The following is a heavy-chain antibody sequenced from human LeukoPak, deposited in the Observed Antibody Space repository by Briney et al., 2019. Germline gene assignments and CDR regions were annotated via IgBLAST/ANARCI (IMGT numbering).Heavy chain of an antibody. J-gene: IGHJ3*02. Sequence: GGSLRLSCAASGFTFSSYWMSWVRQAPGKGLEWVANIKQDGSEKYYVDSVKGRFTISRDNAKNSLYLQMNSLRAEDTAVYYCARVWGITMVRGVIGDAFDIWGQGTMVTVSS. CDR1: GFTFSSYW. D-gene: IGHD3-10*01. CDR3: ARVWGITMVRGVIGDAFDI. CDR2: IKQDGSEK. V-gene: IGHV3-7*01.